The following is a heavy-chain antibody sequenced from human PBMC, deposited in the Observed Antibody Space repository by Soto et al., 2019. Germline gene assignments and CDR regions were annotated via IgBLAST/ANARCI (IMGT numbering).Heavy chain of an antibody. Sequence: ETLSLTCAVYGESFSGYYWSWIRQSPGKGLEWIGEINHRGSTNYNPSLKSRVTVSVDTSKNQFSLKLSSVTAADTAVYYCARGALYGGNSYYYWGQGTQVTVSS. V-gene: IGHV4-34*01. CDR1: GESFSGYY. CDR2: INHRGST. CDR3: ARGALYGGNSYYY. J-gene: IGHJ4*02. D-gene: IGHD2-15*01.